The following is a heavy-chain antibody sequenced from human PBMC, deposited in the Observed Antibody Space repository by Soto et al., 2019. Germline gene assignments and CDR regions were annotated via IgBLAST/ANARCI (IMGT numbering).Heavy chain of an antibody. CDR3: ARVDYIWGSYRYQPLPVDAFDI. Sequence: ASVRVSSKASGYSCTSYGISWVRQAPGQGLEWMGWISAYNGNTNYAQKLQGRVTMTTDTSTSTAYMEMRSLRSDDTAVYYCARVDYIWGSYRYQPLPVDAFDIWGQGTMVTVSS. CDR2: ISAYNGNT. CDR1: GYSCTSYG. V-gene: IGHV1-18*01. J-gene: IGHJ3*02. D-gene: IGHD3-16*02.